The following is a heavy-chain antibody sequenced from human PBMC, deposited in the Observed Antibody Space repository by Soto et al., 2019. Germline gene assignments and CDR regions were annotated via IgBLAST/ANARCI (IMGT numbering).Heavy chain of an antibody. D-gene: IGHD3-10*01. Sequence: QVQLQESGPGLVKPSQTLSLTCTVSGGSISSGGYYWSWIRQHPGKGLEWIGYIYYSGSTYYNPSLKSRVTMSVDTSKNQFTLKLSSVSAADTAVYYCARVLWFGELLLGFDYWGQGTLVTVSS. J-gene: IGHJ4*02. CDR2: IYYSGST. V-gene: IGHV4-31*03. CDR1: GGSISSGGYY. CDR3: ARVLWFGELLLGFDY.